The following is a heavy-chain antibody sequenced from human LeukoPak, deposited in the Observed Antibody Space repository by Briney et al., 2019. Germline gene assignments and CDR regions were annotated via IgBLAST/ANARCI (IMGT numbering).Heavy chain of an antibody. CDR3: ARDSETYNFWSGYYAEINWFDP. D-gene: IGHD3-3*01. Sequence: PGGSLRLSCADSGFTFSSYWMSWVRQAPGKGLEWVSSISSSSSYIYYADSVKGRFTISRDNAKNSLYLQMNSLRAEDTAVYYCARDSETYNFWSGYYAEINWFDPWGQGTLVTVSS. CDR1: GFTFSSYW. J-gene: IGHJ5*02. CDR2: ISSSSSYI. V-gene: IGHV3-21*01.